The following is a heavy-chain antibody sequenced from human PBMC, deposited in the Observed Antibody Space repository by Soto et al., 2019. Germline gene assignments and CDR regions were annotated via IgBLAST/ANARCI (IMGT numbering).Heavy chain of an antibody. CDR2: VYYGGRS. Sequence: SETLSLTCTVSSAPVSSTTYTWGWIRQPPGKGLEWVANVYYGGRSYYNPSLNSRVTISVDTSKNQFSLKLTSVTAADTAVYYRASSNIAAAGFYYYGMDVWGRGTTVTVSS. D-gene: IGHD6-13*01. CDR3: ASSNIAAAGFYYYGMDV. CDR1: SAPVSSTTYT. J-gene: IGHJ6*02. V-gene: IGHV4-39*07.